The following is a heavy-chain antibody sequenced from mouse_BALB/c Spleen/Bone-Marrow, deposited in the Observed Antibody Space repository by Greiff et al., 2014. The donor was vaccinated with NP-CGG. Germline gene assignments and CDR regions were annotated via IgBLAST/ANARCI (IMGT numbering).Heavy chain of an antibody. CDR1: GYNFSDYI. CDR2: FYPGSDSI. CDR3: ARHEDLDIRRRLGAMDY. Sequence: VQLQQSGAELVKPGASVRLSCKASGYNFSDYIIYWVKHRSGQGLEWIGWFYPGSDSIKYNEKFKDKATLTADKSSRTVYMELSRLTSEDSAVYFCARHEDLDIRRRLGAMDYWGQGTSVTVSS. D-gene: IGHD2-12*01. V-gene: IGHV1-62-2*01. J-gene: IGHJ4*01.